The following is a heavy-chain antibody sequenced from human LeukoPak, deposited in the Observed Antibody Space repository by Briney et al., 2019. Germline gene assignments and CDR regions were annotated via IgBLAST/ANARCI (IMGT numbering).Heavy chain of an antibody. CDR3: AKRSAESSGYFDY. J-gene: IGHJ4*02. V-gene: IGHV3-48*03. Sequence: GGSLRLSCAASGFTFSNYEMNWVRQAPGKGLEWLSYIVGSGSNKQYADSVRGRFTISRDNAKNSLYLQMNNLRAEDTAVYYCAKRSAESSGYFDYWGQGTLVTVSS. D-gene: IGHD6-19*01. CDR2: IVGSGSNK. CDR1: GFTFSNYE.